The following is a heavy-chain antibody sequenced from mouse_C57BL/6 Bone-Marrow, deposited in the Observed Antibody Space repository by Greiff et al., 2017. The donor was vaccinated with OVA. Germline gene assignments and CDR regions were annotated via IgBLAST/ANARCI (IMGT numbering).Heavy chain of an antibody. V-gene: IGHV10-1*01. Sequence: EVKLQESGGGLVQPKGSLKLSCAASGFSFNTYAMNWVRQAPGKGLEWVARIRSKSNNYATYYADSVKDRFTISRDDSESMLYLQMNNLKTEDTAMYYCVSPYYYGSSLAWFAYWGQGTLVTVSA. CDR2: IRSKSNNYAT. CDR1: GFSFNTYA. D-gene: IGHD1-1*01. CDR3: VSPYYYGSSLAWFAY. J-gene: IGHJ3*01.